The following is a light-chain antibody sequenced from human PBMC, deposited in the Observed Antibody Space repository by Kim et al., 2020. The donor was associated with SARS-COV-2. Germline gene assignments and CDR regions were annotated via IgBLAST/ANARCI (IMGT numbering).Light chain of an antibody. V-gene: IGKV1-9*01. Sequence: SAAAGDRVTITCRASQGIGSFLSWYQQKPGKAPNLLIYFASTLQSGVPSRFSGSGSGTEFTLTISSLQTEDFATYYCQQLDTYPHNLGQGTKLEI. CDR2: FAS. J-gene: IGKJ2*01. CDR3: QQLDTYPHN. CDR1: QGIGSF.